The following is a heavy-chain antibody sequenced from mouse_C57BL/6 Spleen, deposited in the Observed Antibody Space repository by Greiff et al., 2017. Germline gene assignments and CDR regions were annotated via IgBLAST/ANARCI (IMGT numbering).Heavy chain of an antibody. CDR2: IRSKSSNYAT. D-gene: IGHD4-1*01. CDR1: GFTFTTYA. J-gene: IGHJ1*03. CDR3: VLTRTSWYFDV. Sequence: EVQLVESGGGLVQPKGSLTLSCAASGFTFTTYAMHWVRQAPGKGLEWVARIRSKSSNYATYYADSVKDRFTMSRDNSQSMLYLQMNNLKTENTAMYYGVLTRTSWYFDVWGTGTTVTVSS. V-gene: IGHV10-3*01.